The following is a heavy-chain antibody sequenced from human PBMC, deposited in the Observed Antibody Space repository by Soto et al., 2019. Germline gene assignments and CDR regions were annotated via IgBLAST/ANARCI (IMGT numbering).Heavy chain of an antibody. V-gene: IGHV1-69*13. CDR2: IMPIFRTP. J-gene: IGHJ6*02. D-gene: IGHD3-3*02. CDR3: ARDKDRQQLGGNYYCILDV. Sequence: ASVKVSCKASGGTFSSYAISWVRQAPGQGLEWMGGIMPIFRTPDYAQKFQGRVTVTADESTSTAYMELSGLRSDDTAVYYCARDKDRQQLGGNYYCILDVWGQGTTVTVSS. CDR1: GGTFSSYA.